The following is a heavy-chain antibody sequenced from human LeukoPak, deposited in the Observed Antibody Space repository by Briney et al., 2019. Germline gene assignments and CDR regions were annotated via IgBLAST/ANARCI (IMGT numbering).Heavy chain of an antibody. V-gene: IGHV3-21*01. Sequence: PGGSLRLSCAASGFTFSSYSMNWVRQAPGKGLEWVSSISSSSSYIYYADSVKGRFTISRDNAKNSLYLQMNSLRAEDTAVYYCARDNSRYSSSVVYWGQGTLVTVSS. D-gene: IGHD6-6*01. J-gene: IGHJ4*02. CDR2: ISSSSSYI. CDR1: GFTFSSYS. CDR3: ARDNSRYSSSVVY.